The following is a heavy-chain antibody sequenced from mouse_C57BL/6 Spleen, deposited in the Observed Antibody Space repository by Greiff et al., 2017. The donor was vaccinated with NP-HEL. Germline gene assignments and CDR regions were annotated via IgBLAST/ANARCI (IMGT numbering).Heavy chain of an antibody. CDR3: TRCYYGSRWYFDV. D-gene: IGHD1-1*01. J-gene: IGHJ1*03. V-gene: IGHV1-15*01. CDR1: GYTFTDYE. Sequence: QVQLQQSGAELVRPGASVTLSCKASGYTFTDYEMHWVKQTPVHGLEWIGAIDPETGGTASNQKFKGKAILTADKSSSTAYMELRSLTSEDSAVYYCTRCYYGSRWYFDVWGTGTTVTVSS. CDR2: IDPETGGT.